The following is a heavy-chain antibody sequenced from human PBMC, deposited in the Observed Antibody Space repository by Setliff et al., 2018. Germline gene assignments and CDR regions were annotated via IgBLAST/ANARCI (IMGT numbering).Heavy chain of an antibody. V-gene: IGHV4-39*01. D-gene: IGHD3-3*01. CDR3: ASHPRVTIFGVVAFDH. CDR2: MYSSGST. CDR1: GGPINSDRYY. J-gene: IGHJ4*02. Sequence: PSETLSLTCTVSGGPINSDRYYWGWIRQPPGKGLEWIGSMYSSGSTYYNPSLKSRVTISVDTSQNQFSLKLSSVTAADTAAYYCASHPRVTIFGVVAFDHWGQGILVTVS.